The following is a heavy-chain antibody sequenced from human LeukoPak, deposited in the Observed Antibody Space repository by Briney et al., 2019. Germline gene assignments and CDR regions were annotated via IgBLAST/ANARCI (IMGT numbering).Heavy chain of an antibody. V-gene: IGHV4-31*03. CDR3: ARGPHRAPMIVVVKGRFDY. J-gene: IGHJ4*02. D-gene: IGHD3-22*01. CDR1: GGSISSGGYY. Sequence: SETLSLTCTVSGGSISSGGYYWSWIRQHPGKGLEWIGYIYYSGSTYYNPSLKSRVTISVDTSKNQFSLKLSSVTAADTAVYYCARGPHRAPMIVVVKGRFDYWGQGTLVTVSS. CDR2: IYYSGST.